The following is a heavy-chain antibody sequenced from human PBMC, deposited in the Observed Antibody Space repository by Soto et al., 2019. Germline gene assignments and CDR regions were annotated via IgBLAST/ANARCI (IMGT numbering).Heavy chain of an antibody. D-gene: IGHD3-16*01. CDR2: IYHSGST. CDR3: ARSWGGPEYYYYYGMDV. CDR1: GGSISSSNW. J-gene: IGHJ6*02. Sequence: SETLSLTCAVSGGSISSSNWWSWVHQPPGKGLEWIGEIYHSGSTNYNPSLKSRVTISVDKSKNQFSLKLSSVTAADTAVYYCARSWGGPEYYYYYGMDVWGQGTTVTVSS. V-gene: IGHV4-4*02.